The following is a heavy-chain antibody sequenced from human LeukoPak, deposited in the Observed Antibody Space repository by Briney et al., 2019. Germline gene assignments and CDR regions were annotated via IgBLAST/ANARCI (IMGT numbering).Heavy chain of an antibody. CDR2: IYSGGST. V-gene: IGHV3-66*01. J-gene: IGHJ1*01. Sequence: GGSLRLSCAASGFTVSSNYMSWVRQAPGKGLEWVSVIYSGGSTYYADSVKGRFTISRDNSKNTLCLQMNSLRAEDTAVYYCAKSSMVRGVYQHWGQGTLVTVSS. CDR3: AKSSMVRGVYQH. D-gene: IGHD3-10*01. CDR1: GFTVSSNY.